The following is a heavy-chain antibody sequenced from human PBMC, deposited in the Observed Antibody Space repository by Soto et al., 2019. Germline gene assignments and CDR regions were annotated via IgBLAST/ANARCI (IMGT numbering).Heavy chain of an antibody. J-gene: IGHJ6*02. Sequence: VQLVESGGGVVQPGGSLRLSCAGSGFTFSTFALHWVRPAPGKGLEWVAVVSFNEDKKDYAESVKGRFPISRDTSKNTLSPHMTNLRPEDTAVYPCARDSFGDYLPTYGMDVSGPGTTVIVSS. D-gene: IGHD4-17*01. V-gene: IGHV3-30-3*01. CDR3: ARDSFGDYLPTYGMDV. CDR1: GFTFSTFA. CDR2: VSFNEDKK.